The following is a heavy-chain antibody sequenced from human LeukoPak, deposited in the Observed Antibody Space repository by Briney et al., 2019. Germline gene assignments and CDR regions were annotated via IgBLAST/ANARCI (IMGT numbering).Heavy chain of an antibody. CDR1: GYTFTGHY. Sequence: ASVKVSCKASGYTFTGHYMHWVRQAPGQGLEWMGWISPNNGGTKYAQKFQGRVSMTRDTSISTAYMELTRLISVDTAEYYCARGNLFDCGGDCYLTDYWGQGTLVTVSS. D-gene: IGHD2-21*02. J-gene: IGHJ4*02. CDR3: ARGNLFDCGGDCYLTDY. CDR2: ISPNNGGT. V-gene: IGHV1-2*02.